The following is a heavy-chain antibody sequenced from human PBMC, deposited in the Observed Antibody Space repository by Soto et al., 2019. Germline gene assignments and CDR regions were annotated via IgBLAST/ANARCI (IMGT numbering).Heavy chain of an antibody. V-gene: IGHV3-72*01. CDR3: ARDCYDKSGSSAWYFDL. CDR1: GYFCSDHY. D-gene: IGHD3-10*01. J-gene: IGHJ2*01. Sequence: EVELVESGGGLVQPGGSLRLSCTASGYFCSDHYMEWVRQAPGKGLEWVGGSRDKDNGYTTEYAASVRDRFTISRDDSKNSLFLQLNSLRIEDTAVYYCARDCYDKSGSSAWYFDLCGRGTLVTVSS. CDR2: SRDKDNGYTT.